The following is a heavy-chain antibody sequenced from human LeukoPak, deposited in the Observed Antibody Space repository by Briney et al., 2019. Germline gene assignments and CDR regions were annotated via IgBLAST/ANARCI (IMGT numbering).Heavy chain of an antibody. CDR1: GFTFSSYG. D-gene: IGHD3-22*01. J-gene: IGHJ3*02. CDR2: ISYDGSNK. Sequence: GGSLRLSCAASGFTFSSYGMHWVRQAPGKGLEWVAVISYDGSNKYYADSVKGRFTISRDNSKNTLYLQMNSLRAEDTAVYYCAKGRQRWLSMGDAFDIWGQGTMVTVSS. V-gene: IGHV3-30*18. CDR3: AKGRQRWLSMGDAFDI.